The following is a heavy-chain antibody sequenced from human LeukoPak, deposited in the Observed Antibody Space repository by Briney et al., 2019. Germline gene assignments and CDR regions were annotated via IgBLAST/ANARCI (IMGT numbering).Heavy chain of an antibody. CDR1: GGSISSGVYY. CDR3: ARRESARDFDF. J-gene: IGHJ4*02. V-gene: IGHV4-31*03. Sequence: SETLSLTYTVSGGSISSGVYYWNWIRQPPGKGLEWIGYIYHSGSTYYNPSLKSRVTIPVDTSKNQFSLKLSSVTAADTAVYYCARRESARDFDFWGQGALVTVSS. CDR2: IYHSGST.